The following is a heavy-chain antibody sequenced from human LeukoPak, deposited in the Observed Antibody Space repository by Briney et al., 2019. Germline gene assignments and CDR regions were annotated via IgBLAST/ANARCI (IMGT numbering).Heavy chain of an antibody. D-gene: IGHD6-19*01. CDR3: AKSTTGWPFDY. J-gene: IGHJ4*02. Sequence: GGSLRLSCVASGYTFSSYSINWVRQAPGKGLEWVSSISSSGSYIYYADSVKGRFTISRDNAKNSLFLQMNSLRAEDTAVYYCAKSTTGWPFDYWGQGTLVTVSS. V-gene: IGHV3-21*01. CDR1: GYTFSSYS. CDR2: ISSSGSYI.